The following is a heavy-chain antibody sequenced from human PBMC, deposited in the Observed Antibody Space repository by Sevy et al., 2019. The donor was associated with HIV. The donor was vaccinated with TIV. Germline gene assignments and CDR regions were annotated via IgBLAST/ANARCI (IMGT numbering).Heavy chain of an antibody. D-gene: IGHD1-1*01. CDR3: AKAGGINWFYYYYGMDV. CDR2: ISGFGDKT. Sequence: GGSLRLSCAASGFTFSDHYMSWIRQAPGKGLEWVSFISGFGDKTYYADSVRGRFTISRDNSKNTLHLQMNSLRAEDTAVYYCAKAGGINWFYYYYGMDVWGQGTTVTVSS. V-gene: IGHV3-23*01. J-gene: IGHJ6*02. CDR1: GFTFSDHY.